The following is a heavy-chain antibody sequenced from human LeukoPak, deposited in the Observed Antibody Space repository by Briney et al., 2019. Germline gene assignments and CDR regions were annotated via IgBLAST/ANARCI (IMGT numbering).Heavy chain of an antibody. V-gene: IGHV4-61*01. CDR2: IYYSGST. Sequence: SGTLSLTCTVSGGSVSSGSYYWSWIRQPPGKGLEWIGYIYYSGSTNYNPSLKSRVTISVDTSKNQFSLKLSSVTAADTAVYYCARAGAARHFDYWGQGTLVTVSS. D-gene: IGHD6-6*01. J-gene: IGHJ4*02. CDR1: GGSVSSGSYY. CDR3: ARAGAARHFDY.